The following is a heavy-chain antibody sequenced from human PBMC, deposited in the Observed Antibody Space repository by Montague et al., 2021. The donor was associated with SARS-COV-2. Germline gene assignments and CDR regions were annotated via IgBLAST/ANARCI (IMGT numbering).Heavy chain of an antibody. D-gene: IGHD6-19*01. CDR2: IYASGGT. V-gene: IGHV4-4*07. J-gene: IGHJ4*02. CDR3: ARETYTSGWFQQFDY. Sequence: SETLSLTCSVSGEPISGFFWNWIRQPAGKGLEWIGRIYASGGTDYNPSLESRVTISVDTSKKQFSLKLSSVTAADTAVYYCARETYTSGWFQQFDYRGQGTLVTVSS. CDR1: GEPISGFF.